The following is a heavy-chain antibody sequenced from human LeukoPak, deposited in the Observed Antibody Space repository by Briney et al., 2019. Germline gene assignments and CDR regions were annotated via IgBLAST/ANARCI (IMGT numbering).Heavy chain of an antibody. CDR2: IKQDGSEK. CDR3: ARDPKPYCSGGSCYHGY. CDR1: GFTFSSYW. V-gene: IGHV3-7*01. D-gene: IGHD2-15*01. Sequence: PGGSLRLSCAASGFTFSSYWMSWVRQAPGKGLEWVANIKQDGSEKYYVDSVRGGFTISRDNAKNSLYLQMNRLRDEETAVYYCARDPKPYCSGGSCYHGYWGQGTLVTVSS. J-gene: IGHJ4*02.